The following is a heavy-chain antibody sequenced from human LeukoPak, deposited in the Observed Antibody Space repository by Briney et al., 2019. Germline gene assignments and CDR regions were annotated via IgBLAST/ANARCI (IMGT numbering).Heavy chain of an antibody. CDR2: ISYDGSNK. V-gene: IGHV3-30*14. CDR1: GFTFSSYA. D-gene: IGHD3-22*01. J-gene: IGHJ3*02. Sequence: PGRSLRLPCAASGFTFSSYAMHWVRQAPGKGLEWVAVISYDGSNKYYADSVKGRFTISRDNSKNTLYLQMNSLRAEDTAVYYCTYYYDSSGYYSHDAFDIWGQGTMVTVSS. CDR3: TYYYDSSGYYSHDAFDI.